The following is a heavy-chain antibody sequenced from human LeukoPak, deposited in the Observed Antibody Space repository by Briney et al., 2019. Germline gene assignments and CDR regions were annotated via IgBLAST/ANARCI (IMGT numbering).Heavy chain of an antibody. CDR2: IKQDGSEK. CDR3: ARGKDFWTGYPIYWYFDL. D-gene: IGHD3/OR15-3a*01. V-gene: IGHV3-7*01. Sequence: GGSLRLSCAGSGFTFSTYWMSWVRQAPGKGLEWVANIKQDGSEKYFVDSVKGRFTISRDNAKNTLYLQMNSLRGEDSAVYYCARGKDFWTGYPIYWYFDLWGRGTLVTVSS. CDR1: GFTFSTYW. J-gene: IGHJ2*01.